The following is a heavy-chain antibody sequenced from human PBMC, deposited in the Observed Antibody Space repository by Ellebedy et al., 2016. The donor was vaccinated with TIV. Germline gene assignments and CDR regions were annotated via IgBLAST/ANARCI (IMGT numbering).Heavy chain of an antibody. D-gene: IGHD3-10*01. Sequence: PGGSLRLSCAASGFTFSSYGMHWVCQAPGKGLEWVAAIRNDGNNAYYADSVKGRFTISKENSTLYLQMNSLRAEDTALYYCARWYGSGTYYLDPWGQGTLVTVSS. CDR1: GFTFSSYG. J-gene: IGHJ5*01. CDR2: IRNDGNNA. V-gene: IGHV3-33*01. CDR3: ARWYGSGTYYLDP.